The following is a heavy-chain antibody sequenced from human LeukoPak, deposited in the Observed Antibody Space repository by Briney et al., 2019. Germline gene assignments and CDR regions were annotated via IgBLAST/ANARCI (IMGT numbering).Heavy chain of an antibody. CDR1: GGSFSGYY. Sequence: PSETLSLTCAVYGGSFSGYYWSWIRQPPGKGLEWIGEINHSGSTNYNPSLKSRVTISVDTSKNQFSLKLSSVTAADTAVYYCARGYDYYGSGSYSSAPDYWGQGTLVTVSS. CDR2: INHSGST. CDR3: ARGYDYYGSGSYSSAPDY. V-gene: IGHV4-34*01. D-gene: IGHD3-10*01. J-gene: IGHJ4*02.